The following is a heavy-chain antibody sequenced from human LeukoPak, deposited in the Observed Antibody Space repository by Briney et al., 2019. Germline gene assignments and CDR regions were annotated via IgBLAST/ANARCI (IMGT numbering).Heavy chain of an antibody. V-gene: IGHV1-24*01. J-gene: IGHJ4*02. CDR3: ATDIRSSWYGVAILGY. Sequence: ASVKVSCKVSGYTLTELSMHWVRQAPGKGLEWMGGFDPEDGETIYAQKFQGRVTTTEDTSTDTAYMELSSLRSEDTAVYYCATDIRSSWYGVAILGYWGQGTLVTVSS. D-gene: IGHD6-13*01. CDR2: FDPEDGET. CDR1: GYTLTELS.